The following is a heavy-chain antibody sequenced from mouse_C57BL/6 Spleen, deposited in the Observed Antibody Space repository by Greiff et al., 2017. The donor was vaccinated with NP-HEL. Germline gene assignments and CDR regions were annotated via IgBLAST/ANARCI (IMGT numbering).Heavy chain of an antibody. CDR1: GYTFTSYW. J-gene: IGHJ2*01. CDR2: IHPNSGST. V-gene: IGHV1-64*01. D-gene: IGHD1-1*01. Sequence: QVQLQQPGAELVKPGASVKLSCKASGYTFTSYWMHWVKQRPGQGLEWIGMIHPNSGSTNYNEKFKSKATLTVDKSSSTAYMQLSSLTSEDSAVYYCAKLGSCYDFDYWGQGTTLTVSS. CDR3: AKLGSCYDFDY.